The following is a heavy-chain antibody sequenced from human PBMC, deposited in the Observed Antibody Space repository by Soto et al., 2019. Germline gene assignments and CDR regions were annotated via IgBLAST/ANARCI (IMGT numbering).Heavy chain of an antibody. J-gene: IGHJ4*02. V-gene: IGHV3-21*01. D-gene: IGHD2-2*01. CDR1: GFAFNDYG. Sequence: GGSLRLSCTVSGFAFNDYGINWVRQAPGKGLEWVSSISKSDYTYYSDSVKGRFAISRDNAKSSVSLQMNTLRVEDTAVYYCAREDSIIIPAVSDFWGQGTLVTVSS. CDR2: ISKSDYT. CDR3: AREDSIIIPAVSDF.